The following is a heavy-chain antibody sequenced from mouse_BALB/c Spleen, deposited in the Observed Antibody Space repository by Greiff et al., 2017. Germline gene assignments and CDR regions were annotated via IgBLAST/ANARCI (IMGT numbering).Heavy chain of an antibody. Sequence: EVQVVESGGGLVKPGGSLKLSCAASGFTFSSYAMSWVRQSPEKRLEWVAEISSGGSYTYYPDTVTGRFTISRDNAKNTLYLEMSSLRSEDTAMYYCARDHGNYDAMDYWGQGTSVTVSS. V-gene: IGHV5-9-4*01. CDR2: ISSGGSYT. CDR3: ARDHGNYDAMDY. D-gene: IGHD2-1*01. CDR1: GFTFSSYA. J-gene: IGHJ4*01.